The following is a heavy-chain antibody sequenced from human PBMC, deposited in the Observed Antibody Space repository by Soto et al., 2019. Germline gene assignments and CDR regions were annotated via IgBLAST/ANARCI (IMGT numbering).Heavy chain of an antibody. CDR2: IKEDGSQR. J-gene: IGHJ4*02. Sequence: EVQLVESGGGLVQPGGSLRLSCATSGFILRDTWMTWVRQAPGKGLEWVANIKEDGSQRYYVDSVKGRFTISRDNAKNLELLQMNNLRVEDSAVYYCARPVARVFGDWGQGTLVTVSS. D-gene: IGHD3-16*01. CDR1: GFILRDTW. V-gene: IGHV3-7*03. CDR3: ARPVARVFGD.